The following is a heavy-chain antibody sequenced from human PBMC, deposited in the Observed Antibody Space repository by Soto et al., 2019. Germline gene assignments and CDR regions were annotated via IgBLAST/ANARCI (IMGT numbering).Heavy chain of an antibody. D-gene: IGHD3-22*01. Sequence: PXGSLRLSCAASGFTFSSNYMSGVRQAPGKGLEWVSVIYSGGSTYYADSVKGRFTISRDNSKNTLYLQMNSLRAEDTAVYYCARDLGVAGYYDSSGYYWDAFDIRGQGTMVTVSS. CDR1: GFTFSSNY. V-gene: IGHV3-53*01. CDR2: IYSGGST. J-gene: IGHJ3*02. CDR3: ARDLGVAGYYDSSGYYWDAFDI.